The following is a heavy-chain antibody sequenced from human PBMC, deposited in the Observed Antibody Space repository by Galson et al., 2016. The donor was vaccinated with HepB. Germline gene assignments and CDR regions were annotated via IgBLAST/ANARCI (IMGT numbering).Heavy chain of an antibody. Sequence: ETLSLPCTVSGGSISSSSYYWGWIRQPPGKGLEWIGSIYYSGSTYYNPSLKSRVTISVDTSKNQFSLKLSSVTAADTAVYYCARHGSGSFNYYYYYYMDVWGKGTTVTVSS. V-gene: IGHV4-39*01. D-gene: IGHD3-10*01. CDR2: IYYSGST. J-gene: IGHJ6*03. CDR3: ARHGSGSFNYYYYYYMDV. CDR1: GGSISSSSYY.